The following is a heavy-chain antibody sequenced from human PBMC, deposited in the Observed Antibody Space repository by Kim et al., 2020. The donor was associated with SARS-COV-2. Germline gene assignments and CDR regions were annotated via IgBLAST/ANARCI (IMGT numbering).Heavy chain of an antibody. Sequence: GGSLRLSCAASGFTFSNAWMSWVRQAPGKGLEWVGRIKSKTDGGTTDYAAPVKGRFTISRDDSKNTRYLQMNSLKTEDTAVYYCTTDRAAIGITMVRGVKMNYYYYGMDVWGQGTTVTVSS. V-gene: IGHV3-15*01. CDR1: GFTFSNAW. J-gene: IGHJ6*02. D-gene: IGHD3-10*01. CDR3: TTDRAAIGITMVRGVKMNYYYYGMDV. CDR2: IKSKTDGGTT.